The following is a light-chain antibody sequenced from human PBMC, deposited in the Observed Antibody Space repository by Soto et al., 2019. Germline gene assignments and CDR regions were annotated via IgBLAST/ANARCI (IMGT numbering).Light chain of an antibody. CDR3: SSYTSSSTLGV. CDR1: SSDVGGYNY. V-gene: IGLV2-14*01. J-gene: IGLJ1*01. CDR2: DVS. Sequence: QSVLPQPASVSGSPGQSITISCTGTSSDVGGYNYVSWYQQHPGKAPKLMIYDVSNRPSGVSNSFSGSKSGNTASLAISGLQAEDEADYYCSSYTSSSTLGVFGTGTKVTVL.